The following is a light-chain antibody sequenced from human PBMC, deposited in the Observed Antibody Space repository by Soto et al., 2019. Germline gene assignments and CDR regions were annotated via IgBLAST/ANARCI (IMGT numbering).Light chain of an antibody. Sequence: EILLTQSPATLSLSPGERATLSCRASQSVSSSLAWYQQKPGQPPRLLIYDASYRATGIPARFSGSGSGTDFTLTISSLEPEDFAVYYCQQRSNWPLTLGGGTKVDIK. CDR3: QQRSNWPLT. CDR1: QSVSSS. J-gene: IGKJ4*01. V-gene: IGKV3-11*01. CDR2: DAS.